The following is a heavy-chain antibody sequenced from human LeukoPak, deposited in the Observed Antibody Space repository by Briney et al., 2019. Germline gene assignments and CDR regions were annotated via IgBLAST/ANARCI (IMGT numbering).Heavy chain of an antibody. Sequence: GGSLRLSCAASGFSFDDYAMHWVRQAPGKGLEWVSPISGDSHSTFYADSVKGRFTISRDNSKNSLYLQMNSLRNDDTALYYCARDTEGYIYGYYYYGMDVWGQGTTVTVSS. V-gene: IGHV3-43*02. CDR3: ARDTEGYIYGYYYYGMDV. CDR2: ISGDSHST. D-gene: IGHD5-18*01. CDR1: GFSFDDYA. J-gene: IGHJ6*02.